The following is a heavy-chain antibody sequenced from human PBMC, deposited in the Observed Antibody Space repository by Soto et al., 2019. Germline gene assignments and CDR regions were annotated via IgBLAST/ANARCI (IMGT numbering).Heavy chain of an antibody. V-gene: IGHV4-59*01. Sequence: PSETLSLTCTDSGGSISSYYWSWIRQPPGKGLEWIGYIYYSGSTNYNPSLKSRVTISVDTSKNQFSLKLSSVTAADTAVYYCARDEGYYGPFDYWGQGTLVTVSS. CDR3: ARDEGYYGPFDY. CDR2: IYYSGST. J-gene: IGHJ4*02. D-gene: IGHD3-22*01. CDR1: GGSISSYY.